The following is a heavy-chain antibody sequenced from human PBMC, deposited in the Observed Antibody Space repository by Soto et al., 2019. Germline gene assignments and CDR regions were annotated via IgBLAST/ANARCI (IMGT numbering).Heavy chain of an antibody. CDR2: IKQDGSEK. J-gene: IGHJ4*02. CDR1: GVTFSSYW. D-gene: IGHD3-3*01. Sequence: GGSLRLXCAASGVTFSSYWMSWVRQAPGKGLEWVANIKQDGSEKYYVDSVKGRFTISRDNAKNSLYLQMNSLRAEDTAVYYCARERRYDFWRGYHDYWGQGTLVTVSS. CDR3: ARERRYDFWRGYHDY. V-gene: IGHV3-7*05.